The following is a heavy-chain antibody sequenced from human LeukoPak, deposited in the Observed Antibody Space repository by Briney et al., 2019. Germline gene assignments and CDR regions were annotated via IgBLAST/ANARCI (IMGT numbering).Heavy chain of an antibody. Sequence: ETLSLTCTVSGGSISGSSYSWGWIRQPPGKGLEWIGSISYSGNTYYSPSLKSRVTISIDTSKNQFSLKLSSVTAADTAVYYCARDNNWNYQLDPWGQGTLVTVSS. V-gene: IGHV4-39*07. CDR1: GGSISGSSYS. D-gene: IGHD1-7*01. CDR3: ARDNNWNYQLDP. CDR2: ISYSGNT. J-gene: IGHJ5*02.